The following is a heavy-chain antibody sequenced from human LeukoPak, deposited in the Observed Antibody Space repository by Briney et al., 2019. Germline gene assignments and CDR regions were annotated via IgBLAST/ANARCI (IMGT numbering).Heavy chain of an antibody. CDR2: IIDNVYIT. CDR3: AKLGGQEVHNYYVAV. J-gene: IGHJ6*03. Sequence: PGGSLRLSCAASGFTFSSYAMSWVRQAPGKGLEWVSGIIDNVYITYYANSVRGRFTISRDNSKNTLFLQMNSLRAEDTAVYYCAKLGGQEVHNYYVAVWGKGTTVAVSS. CDR1: GFTFSSYA. V-gene: IGHV3-23*01. D-gene: IGHD3-16*01.